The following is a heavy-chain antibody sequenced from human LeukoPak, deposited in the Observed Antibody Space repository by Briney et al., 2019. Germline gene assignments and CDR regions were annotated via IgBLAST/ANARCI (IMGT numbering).Heavy chain of an antibody. CDR1: GGTFSSYA. CDR3: ARVDCSTSCYRSWFDP. CDR2: IIPIFGTA. J-gene: IGHJ5*02. Sequence: SVKVSFKASGGTFSSYAISWVRQAPGQGLEWMGGIIPIFGTANYAQKFQGRVTITTDESTSTAYMELSSLSSEGTAVYYCARVDCSTSCYRSWFDPWGQGTLVTVS. D-gene: IGHD2-2*01. V-gene: IGHV1-69*05.